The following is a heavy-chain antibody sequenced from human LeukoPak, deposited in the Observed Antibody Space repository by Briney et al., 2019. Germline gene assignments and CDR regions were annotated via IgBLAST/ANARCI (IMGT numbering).Heavy chain of an antibody. CDR2: ISAYNGNT. J-gene: IGHJ6*02. CDR3: ASPVQYQLLRGYYYGMDV. D-gene: IGHD2-2*01. CDR1: GYTFTSYG. V-gene: IGHV1-18*01. Sequence: AASVKVSCKASGYTFTSYGISWVRQAPGQGLEWMGWISAYNGNTNYAQKLQGRVTMTTDTSTSTAYMELRSLRSDDTAVYYCASPVQYQLLRGYYYGMDVWGQGTTVTVSS.